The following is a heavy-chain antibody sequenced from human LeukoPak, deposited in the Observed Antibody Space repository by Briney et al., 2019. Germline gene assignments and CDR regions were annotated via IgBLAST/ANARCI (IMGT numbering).Heavy chain of an antibody. V-gene: IGHV3-11*04. CDR3: ARSDDSSGYYYPSVVSGAFDI. Sequence: GGSLRLSCAASGFTFSDYYMSWIRQAPGKGLEWVSDISSSGYTIYYADSVKGRFTISRDNAKNSLYLQMNSLRDEDTSVYYCARSDDSSGYYYPSVVSGAFDIWGQGTMVTVSS. CDR1: GFTFSDYY. CDR2: ISSSGYTI. D-gene: IGHD3-22*01. J-gene: IGHJ3*02.